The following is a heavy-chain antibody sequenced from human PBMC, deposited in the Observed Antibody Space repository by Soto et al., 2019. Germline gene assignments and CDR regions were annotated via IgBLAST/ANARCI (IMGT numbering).Heavy chain of an antibody. J-gene: IGHJ4*02. CDR1: GFTFSSYA. V-gene: IGHV3-23*01. CDR3: AKDPWGKIAAALDY. D-gene: IGHD6-13*01. Sequence: GGSLRLSCAASGFTFSSYAMGWVRQAPGKGLEWVSAISGSGGSTYYADSVKGRFTISRDNSKNTLYLQMNSLRAEDTAVYYCAKDPWGKIAAALDYWGQGTLVTVSS. CDR2: ISGSGGST.